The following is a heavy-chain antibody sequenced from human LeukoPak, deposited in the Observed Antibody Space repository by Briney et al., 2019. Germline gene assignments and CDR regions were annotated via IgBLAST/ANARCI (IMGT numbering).Heavy chain of an antibody. CDR3: AREVVGATLNWFDH. Sequence: SVKVSCKASGGTFSSYAISWVRQAPGQGLEWMGGIIPIFGTANYAQKFQGRVTITTDESPSTAYMELSSLRSEDTAVYYCAREVVGATLNWFDHWGQGTLVTVSS. V-gene: IGHV1-69*05. J-gene: IGHJ5*02. CDR2: IIPIFGTA. CDR1: GGTFSSYA. D-gene: IGHD1-26*01.